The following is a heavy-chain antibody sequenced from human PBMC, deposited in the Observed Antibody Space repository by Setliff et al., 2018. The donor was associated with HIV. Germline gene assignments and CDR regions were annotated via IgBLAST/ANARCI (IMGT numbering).Heavy chain of an antibody. V-gene: IGHV1-24*01. CDR1: GYTLTEVS. CDR3: ATFYKLTGTTSFDY. CDR2: FDPQDGKT. Sequence: GASVKVSCKISGYTLTEVSMHWVRQAPGKGLEWMGYFDPQDGKTIYAQKFQGRVTMTEATSTGTAYMELSSLTSEDTAVYFCATFYKLTGTTSFDYWGQGTLVTVSS. D-gene: IGHD1-7*01. J-gene: IGHJ4*02.